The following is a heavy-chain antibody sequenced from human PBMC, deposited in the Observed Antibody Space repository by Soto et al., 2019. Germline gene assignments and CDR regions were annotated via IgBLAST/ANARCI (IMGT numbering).Heavy chain of an antibody. D-gene: IGHD3-9*01. CDR2: IYPGDSDT. J-gene: IGHJ5*01. CDR3: ARVKYFDISYGHGPPGNGFDC. V-gene: IGHV5-51*01. CDR1: GYSFTSYW. Sequence: PGESLKISCKGSGYSFTSYWIGWVRQMPGKGLEWMGIIYPGDSDTRYSPSFQGQVTISADKSISTAYLQWSSLKASDTAMNYRARVKYFDISYGHGPPGNGFDCWGQGTLVTVSS.